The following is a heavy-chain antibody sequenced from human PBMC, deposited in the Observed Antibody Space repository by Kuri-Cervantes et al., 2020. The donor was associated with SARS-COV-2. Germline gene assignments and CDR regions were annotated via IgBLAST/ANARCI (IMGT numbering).Heavy chain of an antibody. CDR3: ARDREVLSYYYYYMDV. J-gene: IGHJ6*03. V-gene: IGHV3-30*03. CDR1: GFTVSSYA. CDR2: ISYDGSNK. D-gene: IGHD3-10*01. Sequence: LSLTCAASGFTVSSYAMHWVRQAPGKGLEWVALISYDGSNKFYADSVKGRFTISRDNSKNTLYLQMNSLRAEDTAVYYCARDREVLSYYYYYMDVWGKGTPVTVSS.